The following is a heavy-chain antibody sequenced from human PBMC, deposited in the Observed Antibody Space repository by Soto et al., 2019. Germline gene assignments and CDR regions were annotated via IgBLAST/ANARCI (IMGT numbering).Heavy chain of an antibody. CDR2: IYPGDSDT. V-gene: IGHV5-51*01. D-gene: IGHD2-2*01. CDR3: ARLTFPGDCSSTSCYAGGYYYYYMDV. Sequence: PGESLKISCKGSGYSFTSYWIGWVRQMPGKGLEWMGIIYPGDSDTRYSPSFQGQVTISADKSISTAYLQWSSLKASDTAMYYCARLTFPGDCSSTSCYAGGYYYYYMDVWGKGTTVTVSS. CDR1: GYSFTSYW. J-gene: IGHJ6*03.